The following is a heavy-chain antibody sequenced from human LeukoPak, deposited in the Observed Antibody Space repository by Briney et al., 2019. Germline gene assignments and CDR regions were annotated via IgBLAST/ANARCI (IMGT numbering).Heavy chain of an antibody. CDR2: ISGSGYTT. D-gene: IGHD2-2*01. CDR1: GFSFSTYA. Sequence: HPGGSLRLTCAASGFSFSTYAMNWVRQGPRKGLEWVATISGSGYTTYYADSVKGRFTISRDNSKNTLFLQMDSLRAEDTAVFFCARYCSSSTCQGSSYYFGMDVWGQGTTVTVSS. J-gene: IGHJ6*02. V-gene: IGHV3-23*01. CDR3: ARYCSSSTCQGSSYYFGMDV.